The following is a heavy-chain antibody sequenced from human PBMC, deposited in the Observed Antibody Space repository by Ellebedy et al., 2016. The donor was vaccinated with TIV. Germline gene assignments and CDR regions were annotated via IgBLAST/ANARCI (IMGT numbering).Heavy chain of an antibody. D-gene: IGHD3-22*01. V-gene: IGHV1-69*04. CDR3: ARVYFDRSGYYPF. CDR2: IIPILGMT. Sequence: ASVKVSCKASGGTFSSYAISWVRQAPGHGLEWMGRIIPILGMTNYAQKFQGRITMTTDTSTSTVYMELSSLRSEDTAVYFCARVYFDRSGYYPFWGQGTLVTVSS. CDR1: GGTFSSYA. J-gene: IGHJ4*02.